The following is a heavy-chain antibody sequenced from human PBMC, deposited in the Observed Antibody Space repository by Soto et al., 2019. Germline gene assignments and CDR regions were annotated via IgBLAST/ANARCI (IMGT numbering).Heavy chain of an antibody. V-gene: IGHV4-59*08. Sequence: QVQLQESGPGLVKPSETLSLTCTVSGDSIRNYFWSWIRQPPGKGLEWIGCISNSGSTNSKPSLKSWGPMSIDTSKNQFSLRLSSLTAADTAIYYCARHGSTVDTGGAFYFWGQGTLVLVSS. CDR2: ISNSGST. D-gene: IGHD3-16*01. CDR3: ARHGSTVDTGGAFYF. J-gene: IGHJ4*02. CDR1: GDSIRNYF.